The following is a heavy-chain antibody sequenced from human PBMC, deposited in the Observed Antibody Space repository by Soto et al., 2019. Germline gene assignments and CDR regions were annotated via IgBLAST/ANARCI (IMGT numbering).Heavy chain of an antibody. CDR1: GYTFTSYY. Sequence: ASVKVSCKASGYTFTSYYMHWVRQAPGQGLEWMGIINPSGGSTSYAQKFQGRVTMTRDTSTSTVYMELSSLRSEDTAVYYCARDRVTKYYYASSGLGNGMDAWGQGTTVTVSS. CDR3: ARDRVTKYYYASSGLGNGMDA. CDR2: INPSGGST. V-gene: IGHV1-46*01. J-gene: IGHJ6*02. D-gene: IGHD3-22*01.